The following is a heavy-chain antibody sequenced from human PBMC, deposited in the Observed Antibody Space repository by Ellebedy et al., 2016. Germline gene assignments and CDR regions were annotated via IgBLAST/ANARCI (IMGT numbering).Heavy chain of an antibody. V-gene: IGHV3-48*04. CDR1: GFPFSTYS. J-gene: IGHJ4*02. CDR2: ISSTWAI. CDR3: ARDKDWAFDL. D-gene: IGHD2-21*01. Sequence: GESLKISXAASGFPFSTYSVNWVRQAPGKGLEWIAYISSTWAIWYADSVRGRFTISRDNTKNSLDLQMTSLRVEDTARYFCARDKDWAFDLWGQGSLVTVSP.